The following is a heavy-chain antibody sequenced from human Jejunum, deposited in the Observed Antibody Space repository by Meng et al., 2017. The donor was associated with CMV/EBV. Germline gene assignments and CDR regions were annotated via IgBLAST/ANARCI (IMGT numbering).Heavy chain of an antibody. Sequence: QVQLQESGPGLVKSSETLSLTCFVSAGSISGYYWSWIRQPAGKGLEWIGRIYTNGSTHYNPSLKSRLTMSVDLSNNRISLKLRSVTAADTAVYYCARESGSYYWFDPWGQGTLVTVSS. CDR1: AGSISGYY. J-gene: IGHJ5*02. V-gene: IGHV4-4*07. CDR2: IYTNGST. D-gene: IGHD1-26*01. CDR3: ARESGSYYWFDP.